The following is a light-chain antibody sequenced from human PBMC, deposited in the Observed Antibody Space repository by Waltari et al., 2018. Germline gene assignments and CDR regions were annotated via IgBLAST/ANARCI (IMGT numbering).Light chain of an antibody. CDR2: KAS. J-gene: IGKJ2*02. CDR3: QQYFSGCT. Sequence: DIQMTQSPSTLSASVGDRVTITCRASQSIVSWVAWYQQKPGKAPKLLIDKASSLQSGVPSTFSGSGSGTDFTLTISNLQPDDFATYYCQQYFSGCTFGQGTNLEIK. V-gene: IGKV1-5*03. CDR1: QSIVSW.